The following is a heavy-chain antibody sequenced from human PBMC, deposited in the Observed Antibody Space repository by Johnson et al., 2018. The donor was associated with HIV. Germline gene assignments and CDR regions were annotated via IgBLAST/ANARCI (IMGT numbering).Heavy chain of an antibody. V-gene: IGHV3-7*05. CDR1: GFTFSSYA. Sequence: EVQLVESGGGVVQPGRSLRLSCAASGFTFSSYAMHWVRQAPGKGLEWVANINHDRSENYYVDSVKGRFSISRDNAKNSLYLQMNNLRVEDTAVYYCARDIEYHYDYVWGSRGAFDMWGQGTMVTVSS. CDR2: INHDRSEN. J-gene: IGHJ3*02. D-gene: IGHD3-16*01. CDR3: ARDIEYHYDYVWGSRGAFDM.